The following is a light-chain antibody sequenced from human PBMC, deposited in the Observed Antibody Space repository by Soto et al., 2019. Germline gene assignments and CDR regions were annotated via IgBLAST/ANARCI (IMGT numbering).Light chain of an antibody. Sequence: IQLTQSPSSLSASVGDRVTITCRASQGISSYLAWYQQKPGKAPKLLIYAASTLQSGVPSRFSGSGSGTDFTLTISSLQPEDFETYYSQQLNSYPLTFGGGTKVDI. CDR3: QQLNSYPLT. V-gene: IGKV1-9*01. J-gene: IGKJ4*01. CDR2: AAS. CDR1: QGISSY.